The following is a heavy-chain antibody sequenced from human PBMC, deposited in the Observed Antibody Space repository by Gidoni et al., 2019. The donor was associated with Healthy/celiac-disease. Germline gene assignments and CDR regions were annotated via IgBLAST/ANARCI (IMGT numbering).Heavy chain of an antibody. J-gene: IGHJ4*02. D-gene: IGHD3-22*01. CDR1: GFTFSNAW. V-gene: IGHV3-15*01. CDR2: IKSKTDGGTT. CDR3: TTVNYYDSSGYYFYFDY. Sequence: EVQLVESGGGFVKPGGSLSLSCAASGFTFSNAWMSGFRQAPGKGREWVGRIKSKTDGGTTDYAAPVKGRFTISRDDSKNTLYLQMNSLKTEDTAVYYCTTVNYYDSSGYYFYFDYWGQGTLVTVSS.